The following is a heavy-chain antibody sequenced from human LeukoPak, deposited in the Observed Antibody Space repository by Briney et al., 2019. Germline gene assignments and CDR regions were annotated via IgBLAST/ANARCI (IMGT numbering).Heavy chain of an antibody. D-gene: IGHD4-23*01. V-gene: IGHV4-34*01. J-gene: IGHJ4*02. Sequence: PSETLSLTCAVYGGSFSDYYWSWIRQPPGKGLEWIGEINHSGSTNYNPSLKSRVTISVDTSKNQFSLNLNSVTAADTAVYYCVRLLGSNTNYFDYWGQGTLVTVSS. CDR1: GGSFSDYY. CDR2: INHSGST. CDR3: VRLLGSNTNYFDY.